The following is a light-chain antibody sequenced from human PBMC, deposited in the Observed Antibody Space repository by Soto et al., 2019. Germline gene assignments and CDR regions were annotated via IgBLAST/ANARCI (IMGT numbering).Light chain of an antibody. V-gene: IGKV3-15*01. CDR2: GAS. CDR1: QSVSSN. CDR3: QQYNNWGT. J-gene: IGKJ1*01. Sequence: EIVMTQSPATLSVSAGERATLSCRASQSVSSNLAWYQQKPGQAPRLLLYGASTRATGIPARFSGSGSGTEIALTISSLQSEDFAVYYCQQYNNWGTFGQGTKVEIK.